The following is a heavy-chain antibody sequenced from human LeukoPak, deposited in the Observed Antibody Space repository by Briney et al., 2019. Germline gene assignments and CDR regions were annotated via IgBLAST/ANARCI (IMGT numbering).Heavy chain of an antibody. Sequence: PGGSLRLSCAASAFTFSGYWMDWVRQAPGKGLVWVARINNDGSSTTYADSVKGRFTISRDNAKNTLYLQMNSLRVEDTAAYYCCAYSHGCPYRWGQGTLVTVSS. V-gene: IGHV3-74*01. CDR1: AFTFSGYW. D-gene: IGHD5-18*01. CDR3: CAYSHGCPYR. J-gene: IGHJ4*02. CDR2: INNDGSST.